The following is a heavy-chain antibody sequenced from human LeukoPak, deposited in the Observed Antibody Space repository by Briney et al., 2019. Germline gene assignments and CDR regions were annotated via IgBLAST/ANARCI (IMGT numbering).Heavy chain of an antibody. CDR3: ARGKYQLLID. V-gene: IGHV4-30-2*01. CDR1: GGSISSGGYS. D-gene: IGHD2-2*01. Sequence: SQTLSLTCAVSGGSISSGGYSWSWIRQPPGKGLEWIGYIYHSGSTYYNPSLKSRVTISVDRSKSQFSLKLSSVTAADTAVYYCARGKYQLLIDWGQGTLVTVSS. CDR2: IYHSGST. J-gene: IGHJ4*02.